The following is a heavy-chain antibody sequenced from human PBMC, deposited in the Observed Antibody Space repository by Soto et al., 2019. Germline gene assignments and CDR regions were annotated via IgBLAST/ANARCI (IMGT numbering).Heavy chain of an antibody. J-gene: IGHJ2*01. Sequence: EEQMLESGGGSVQPGGSLRLSCAASGFIFNDYVMSWVRQAPGKGLEWVSAISGSGDKTYYADSVKGRLTISRDNSNNTLDLQMNSLRVEDSAVYDCAKGRESSGWGWYFDLWGRGTLVTVSS. D-gene: IGHD6-19*01. CDR1: GFIFNDYV. CDR3: AKGRESSGWGWYFDL. V-gene: IGHV3-23*01. CDR2: ISGSGDKT.